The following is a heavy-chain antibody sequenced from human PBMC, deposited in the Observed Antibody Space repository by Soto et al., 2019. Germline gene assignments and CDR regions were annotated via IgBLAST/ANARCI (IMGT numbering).Heavy chain of an antibody. CDR3: ARVLLPIFGVVMAPYYYYMDV. D-gene: IGHD3-3*01. V-gene: IGHV1-18*01. Sequence: ASVKVSCKASGYTFTSYGISWVRQAPGQGLEWMGWISAYNGNTNYAQKLQGRVTMTTDTSTSTAYMELRSLRSDDTAVYYCARVLLPIFGVVMAPYYYYMDVWGKGTTVTVSS. CDR1: GYTFTSYG. J-gene: IGHJ6*03. CDR2: ISAYNGNT.